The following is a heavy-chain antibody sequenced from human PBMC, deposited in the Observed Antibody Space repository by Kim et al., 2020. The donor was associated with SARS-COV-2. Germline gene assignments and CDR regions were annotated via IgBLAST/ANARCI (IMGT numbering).Heavy chain of an antibody. CDR1: GFTFDDYA. CDR3: AKDNQIMVRGAFDI. J-gene: IGHJ3*02. CDR2: ISWNSGSI. Sequence: GGSLRLSCAASGFTFDDYAMHWVRQAPGKGLEWVSGISWNSGSIGYADSVKGRFTISRDNAKNSLYLQMNSLRAEDTALYYCAKDNQIMVRGAFDIWGQGTMVTVSS. V-gene: IGHV3-9*01. D-gene: IGHD3-10*01.